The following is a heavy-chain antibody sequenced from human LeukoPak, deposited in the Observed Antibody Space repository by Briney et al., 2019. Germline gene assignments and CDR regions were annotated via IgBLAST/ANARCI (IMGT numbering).Heavy chain of an antibody. CDR2: ISYDGSNK. CDR1: GFTFSNYA. V-gene: IGHV3-30*04. Sequence: GGSLRLSCAASGFTFSNYAMHWVRQAPGKGLEWVAVISYDGSNKYYADSVKGRFTISRDNSKNTLYLQMNSLRAEDTAVHYCAKWELLKDAFDIWGQGTMVTVSS. D-gene: IGHD1-26*01. J-gene: IGHJ3*02. CDR3: AKWELLKDAFDI.